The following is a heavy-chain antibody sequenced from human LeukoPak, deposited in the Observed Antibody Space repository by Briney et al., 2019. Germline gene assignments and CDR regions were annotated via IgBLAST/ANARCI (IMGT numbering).Heavy chain of an antibody. CDR2: ISSSSYI. CDR3: AKGLTVAGTSYFYYMDV. D-gene: IGHD6-19*01. V-gene: IGHV3-21*04. J-gene: IGHJ6*03. CDR1: GFTFSSYS. Sequence: SGGSLRLSCAASGFTFSSYSMNWVRQAPGKGLEWVSCISSSSYIYYAGSVKGRFTISRDNSKNTLYLHMNSLRAEDTAVYYCAKGLTVAGTSYFYYMDVWGKGTTVTVSS.